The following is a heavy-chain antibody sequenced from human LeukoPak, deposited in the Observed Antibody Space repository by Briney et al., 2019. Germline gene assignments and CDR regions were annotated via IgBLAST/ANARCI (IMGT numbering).Heavy chain of an antibody. CDR3: ATRDQLLFKGGAFDI. V-gene: IGHV3-11*04. Sequence: GGSLRLSCAASGFTFSDYYMSWIRQAPGKGLEWVSYISSGGSTIYYADSVKGRFTISRDNAKNSLYLQMNSLRAEDTAVYYCATRDQLLFKGGAFDIWGQGTMVTVSS. CDR2: ISSGGSTI. J-gene: IGHJ3*02. CDR1: GFTFSDYY. D-gene: IGHD2-2*01.